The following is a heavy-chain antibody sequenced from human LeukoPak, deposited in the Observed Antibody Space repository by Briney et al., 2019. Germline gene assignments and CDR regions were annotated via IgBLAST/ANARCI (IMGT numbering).Heavy chain of an antibody. CDR1: GYSFTTYD. D-gene: IGHD2-2*01. CDR3: ARVSCSITSCYLET. CDR2: ISAYNGNT. V-gene: IGHV1-18*01. J-gene: IGHJ5*02. Sequence: GASVKVSCKAFGYSFTTYDISWVRQAPGQGLEWMGWISAYNGNTNYAQKVQGRVTMTTDTSTSTAYMELGSLRSDDTAVYYCARVSCSITSCYLETWGQGTLVTVSS.